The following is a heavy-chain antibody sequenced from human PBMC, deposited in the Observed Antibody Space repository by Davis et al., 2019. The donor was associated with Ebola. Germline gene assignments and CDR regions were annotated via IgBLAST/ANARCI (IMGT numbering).Heavy chain of an antibody. CDR2: INPNSGGT. Sequence: ASVKVSCKASGYTFTGYYIHWVRQAPGQGLEWMGRINPNSGGTNYPQKFQGRVAMTRDTSSSTAYMELRSLRSDDTAVYYCARDQQPAYTFWSGYYMFSNYWGQGTLVTVSS. CDR1: GYTFTGYY. CDR3: ARDQQPAYTFWSGYYMFSNY. V-gene: IGHV1-2*06. D-gene: IGHD3-3*01. J-gene: IGHJ4*02.